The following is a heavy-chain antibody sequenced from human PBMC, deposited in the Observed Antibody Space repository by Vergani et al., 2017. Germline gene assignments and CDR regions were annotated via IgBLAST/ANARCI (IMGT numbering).Heavy chain of an antibody. CDR2: IHHSGDT. J-gene: IGHJ6*02. D-gene: IGHD3-10*01. V-gene: IGHV4-38-2*01. Sequence: QVQLQESGPGLVKPSETLTLTCDVSDSSIMTNPYWGWFRQSPGKGLEWIECIHHSGDTHYNSSLKSRVSISIVSSSKFSLSLTSVTAADTAIYYCARHRGSGGFFPSSYFYGMDFWGHGATLTDSS. CDR1: DSSIMTNPY. CDR3: ARHRGSGGFFPSSYFYGMDF.